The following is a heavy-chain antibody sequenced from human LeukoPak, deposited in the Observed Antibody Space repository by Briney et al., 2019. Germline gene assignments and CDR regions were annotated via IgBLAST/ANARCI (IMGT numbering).Heavy chain of an antibody. CDR2: IIPIFGTA. CDR1: GYTFTTYG. CDR3: ASGYSYGIYYFDY. J-gene: IGHJ4*02. Sequence: SVKVSCKASGYTFTTYGIGWVRQAPGQGLEWMGGIIPIFGTANYAQKFQGRVTITADESTSTAYMELSSLRSEDTAVYYCASGYSYGIYYFDYWGQGTLVTVSS. D-gene: IGHD5-18*01. V-gene: IGHV1-69*13.